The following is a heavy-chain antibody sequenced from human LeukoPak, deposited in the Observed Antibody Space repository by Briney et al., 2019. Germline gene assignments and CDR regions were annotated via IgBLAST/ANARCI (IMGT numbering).Heavy chain of an antibody. J-gene: IGHJ4*02. V-gene: IGHV4-34*01. CDR1: GGSFSGYY. CDR3: ARGNDYGDRYYFDY. Sequence: SETLSLTCAVYGGSFSGYYWSWIRQPPGKGLEWIGEINHSGSTNYNPSLKSRVTISVDTSKNQFSLKLSSVTAADTAVYYCARGNDYGDRYYFDYWGQGTLVTVSS. CDR2: INHSGST. D-gene: IGHD4-17*01.